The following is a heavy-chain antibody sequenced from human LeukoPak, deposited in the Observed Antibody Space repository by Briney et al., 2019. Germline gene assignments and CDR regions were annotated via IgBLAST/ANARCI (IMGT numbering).Heavy chain of an antibody. Sequence: GASLQISSNASGSTFSNYLVGWVRPLPGKGLEWMGIIYPGDSNTRYSPSFEGQVLISADKSISTVYLHWGSLKASDTAMYFCARRGSLTSDAVDIWGQGTLVSV. V-gene: IGHV5-51*01. J-gene: IGHJ3*02. CDR2: IYPGDSNT. CDR1: GSTFSNYL. CDR3: ARRGSLTSDAVDI. D-gene: IGHD3-9*01.